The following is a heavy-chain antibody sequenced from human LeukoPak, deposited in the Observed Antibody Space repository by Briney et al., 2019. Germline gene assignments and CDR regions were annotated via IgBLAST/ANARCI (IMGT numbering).Heavy chain of an antibody. J-gene: IGHJ5*02. CDR2: INHSGST. D-gene: IGHD2-15*01. Sequence: SETLSLTCAVYGGSFSGYYWSWIRQPPGKGLEWIGEINHSGSTNYNPSLKSRVTISVGTSKNQFSLKLSSVTAADTAVYYCGRGLGFVFRYCSGGSCGNWFDPWGQGTLVTVSS. CDR1: GGSFSGYY. V-gene: IGHV4-34*01. CDR3: GRGLGFVFRYCSGGSCGNWFDP.